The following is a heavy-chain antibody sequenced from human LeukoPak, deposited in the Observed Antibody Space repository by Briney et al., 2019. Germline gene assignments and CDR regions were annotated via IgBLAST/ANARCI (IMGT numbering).Heavy chain of an antibody. Sequence: GGSLRLSCAASGFTFSSSSISWVRQAPGKGLEWVSGISGSGGSTYYADSVKGRFTVSRDNSKSTLYLQVNSLTADDTAVYYCARETSSVHSNAGPPFDYWGQGTLVTVSS. CDR3: ARETSSVHSNAGPPFDY. D-gene: IGHD2-15*01. V-gene: IGHV3-23*01. CDR2: ISGSGGST. J-gene: IGHJ4*02. CDR1: GFTFSSSS.